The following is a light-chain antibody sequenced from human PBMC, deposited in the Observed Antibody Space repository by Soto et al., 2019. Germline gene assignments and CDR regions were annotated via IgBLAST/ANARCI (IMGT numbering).Light chain of an antibody. V-gene: IGLV8-61*01. CDR3: MLYMGGGLVV. J-gene: IGLJ7*01. CDR1: SGSVSTTYY. CDR2: STN. Sequence: QTVVTQEPSFSVSPGGTVTLTCGLTSGSVSTTYYPSWYQQTPGQAPRTLIYSTNIRSSGVPDRFSGSILGNKAALTITGAQADDESDYHCMLYMGGGLVVFGGGTQLNVL.